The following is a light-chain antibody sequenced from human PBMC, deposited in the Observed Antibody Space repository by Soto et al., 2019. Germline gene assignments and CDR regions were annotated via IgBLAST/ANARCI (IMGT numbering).Light chain of an antibody. CDR3: QHRRNTFT. V-gene: IGKV3-11*01. CDR2: DAS. Sequence: EIVLTQSPATLSLSPGETATLSCGASESVSTYLAWYQQKPGQAPRLLIYDASHRATGTPARFSGSGSMTDFTLTISSLEPEASAVYYCQHRRNTFTFGPGTKVEIK. J-gene: IGKJ3*01. CDR1: ESVSTY.